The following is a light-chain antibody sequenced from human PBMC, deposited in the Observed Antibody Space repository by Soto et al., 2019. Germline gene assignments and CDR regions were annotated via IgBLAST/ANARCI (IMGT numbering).Light chain of an antibody. CDR2: KAP. V-gene: IGKV1-5*03. Sequence: DIQMTQSPSTLSASVGDRVTITCRASQSINDWLAWFQQKPGKAPKVLIYKAPNVENGVPSRFSGSGSGTEFTLTISSLQSDDFATYYCQHYYGSSWTFGQGTKVEIK. CDR3: QHYYGSSWT. CDR1: QSINDW. J-gene: IGKJ1*01.